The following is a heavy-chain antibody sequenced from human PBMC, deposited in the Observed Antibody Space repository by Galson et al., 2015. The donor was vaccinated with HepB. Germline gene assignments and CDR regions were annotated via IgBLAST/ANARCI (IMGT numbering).Heavy chain of an antibody. CDR3: AQKKRRSSSLDY. CDR1: GFTFSSYG. D-gene: IGHD6-13*01. V-gene: IGHV3-30*18. CDR2: ISYDGSNK. J-gene: IGHJ4*02. Sequence: SLRLSCAASGFTFSSYGMHWVRQAPGKGLEWVAVISYDGSNKYYADSVKGRFTISRDNSRNTLYLQMNSLRAEDTAVYYCAQKKRRSSSLDYWGQGTLVTVSS.